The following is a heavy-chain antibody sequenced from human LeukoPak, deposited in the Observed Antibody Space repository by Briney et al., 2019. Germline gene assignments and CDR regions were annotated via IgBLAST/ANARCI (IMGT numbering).Heavy chain of an antibody. D-gene: IGHD4-23*01. V-gene: IGHV4-39*01. CDR3: ARRGYGGFLDWFDP. J-gene: IGHJ5*02. CDR1: GGSISSSTHH. Sequence: PSETLSLTCTVSGGSISSSTHHWGWIRQPPGKGLEWIVSIYYSGSTYYNPSLKSRVSISVDTSKNQFSLKLSSVTAADTAVYYCARRGYGGFLDWFDPWGQGILVTVSS. CDR2: IYYSGST.